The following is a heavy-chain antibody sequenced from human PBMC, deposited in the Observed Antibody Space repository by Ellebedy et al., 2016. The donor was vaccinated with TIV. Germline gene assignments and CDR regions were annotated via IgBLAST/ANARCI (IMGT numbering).Heavy chain of an antibody. J-gene: IGHJ3*02. Sequence: GESLKISXAASGFTFSSYSMNWVRQAPGKGLEWVSSISSSSSYIYYADSVKGRFTISRDNAKNSLYLQMNSLRAEDTAVYYCARVQEGGAFDIWGQGTMVTVSS. D-gene: IGHD3-16*01. CDR1: GFTFSSYS. CDR2: ISSSSSYI. V-gene: IGHV3-21*01. CDR3: ARVQEGGAFDI.